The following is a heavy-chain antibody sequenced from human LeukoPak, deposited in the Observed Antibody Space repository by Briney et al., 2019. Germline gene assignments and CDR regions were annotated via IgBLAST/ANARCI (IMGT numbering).Heavy chain of an antibody. CDR1: GFTFRKDA. D-gene: IGHD2-15*01. CDR3: AREGGSTDAFDI. V-gene: IGHV3-64*01. CDR2: ISSNGGST. J-gene: IGHJ3*02. Sequence: PGGSLRLSCAASGFTFRKDAMHWVRRAPGKGLEYVSAISSNGGSTSYANSVKGRFTISRDNSKNTLYLQMGSLRAEDLAVYYCAREGGSTDAFDIWGQGTMVTVSS.